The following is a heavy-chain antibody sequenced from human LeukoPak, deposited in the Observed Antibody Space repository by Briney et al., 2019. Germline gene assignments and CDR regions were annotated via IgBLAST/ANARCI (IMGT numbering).Heavy chain of an antibody. CDR1: GGSFSGYY. D-gene: IGHD6-13*01. Sequence: SETLSLTCAVYGGSFSGYYWSWIRQPPGKGLEWIGEINHSGSTNYNPSLKSRVTISVDTSKNQFSLKLSSVTAADTAVYYCARGESIAAANWFDPWGQGTLVTVSS. J-gene: IGHJ5*02. V-gene: IGHV4-34*01. CDR2: INHSGST. CDR3: ARGESIAAANWFDP.